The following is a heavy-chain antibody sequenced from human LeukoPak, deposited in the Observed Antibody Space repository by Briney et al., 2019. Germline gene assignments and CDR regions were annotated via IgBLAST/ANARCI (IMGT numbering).Heavy chain of an antibody. V-gene: IGHV4-34*01. CDR2: INHSGST. CDR1: GGSFSGYY. J-gene: IGHJ6*02. D-gene: IGHD4-23*01. Sequence: SETLSLTCAVYGGSFSGYYWSWIRQPPGKGLEWIGEINHSGSTNYNPSLKSRVTISVDTSKNQFSLKLSSVTAADTAVYYCARGVVTPRSDYYYYGMDVWGQGTTVTVSS. CDR3: ARGVVTPRSDYYYYGMDV.